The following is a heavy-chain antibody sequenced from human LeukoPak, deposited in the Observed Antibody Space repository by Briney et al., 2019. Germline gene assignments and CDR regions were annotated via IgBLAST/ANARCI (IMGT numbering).Heavy chain of an antibody. Sequence: SETLSLTCTVSGGSISSYYWSWIRQPPGKGLEWIGYIYYSGSTNYNPSLKSRVTISVDTSKNQFSLRLSSVTAADTAVYYCARSNKHEFYLWFDPWGQGTLVTVSS. CDR3: ARSNKHEFYLWFDP. CDR1: GGSISSYY. D-gene: IGHD1/OR15-1a*01. V-gene: IGHV4-59*08. CDR2: IYYSGST. J-gene: IGHJ5*02.